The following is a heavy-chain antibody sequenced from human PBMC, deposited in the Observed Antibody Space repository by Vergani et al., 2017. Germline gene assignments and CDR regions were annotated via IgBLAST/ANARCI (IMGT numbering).Heavy chain of an antibody. CDR2: IYYSGST. CDR1: GGSISSYY. D-gene: IGHD5-24*01. V-gene: IGHV4-59*08. CDR3: ARRGDCYNYFHYDY. J-gene: IGHJ4*02. Sequence: QVQLQESGPGLVKPSETLSLTCTVSGGSISSYYWSWIRQPPGKGLEWIGYIYYSGSTNYNPSLKSRVTISVDTSKNQFSLKLSSVTAADTAVYYCARRGDCYNYFHYDYWGQGTLVTVSS.